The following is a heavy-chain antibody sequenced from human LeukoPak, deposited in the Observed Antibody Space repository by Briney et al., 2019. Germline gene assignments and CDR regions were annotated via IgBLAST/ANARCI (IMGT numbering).Heavy chain of an antibody. CDR2: IYYSGST. CDR3: ARGVDGGYDYTLDAFDI. J-gene: IGHJ3*02. V-gene: IGHV4-59*01. D-gene: IGHD5-12*01. Sequence: SETLSLTCTVSGGSISSYYWSWIRQPPGKGLEWIGYIYYSGSTNYNPSLKSRATISVDTSKNQFSLKLSSVTAADTAVYYCARGVDGGYDYTLDAFDIWGQGTMVTVSS. CDR1: GGSISSYY.